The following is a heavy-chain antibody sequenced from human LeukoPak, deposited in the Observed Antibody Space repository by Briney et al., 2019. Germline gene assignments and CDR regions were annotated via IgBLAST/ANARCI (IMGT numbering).Heavy chain of an antibody. CDR3: AKSSYYDSSGFYREYYFDY. CDR2: ISGTGGST. V-gene: IGHV3-23*01. J-gene: IGHJ4*02. CDR1: GFTLSSYS. Sequence: GGSLRLSCVASGFTLSSYSMNWVRQAPGRGLEWVSSISGTGGSTHYADSVKGRFTISRDNSKNTLYLQMNSLRAGDTAVYYCAKSSYYDSSGFYREYYFDYWGQGTLVPVSS. D-gene: IGHD3-22*01.